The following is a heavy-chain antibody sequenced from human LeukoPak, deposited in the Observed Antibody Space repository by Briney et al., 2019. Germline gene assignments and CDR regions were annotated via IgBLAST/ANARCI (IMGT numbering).Heavy chain of an antibody. CDR3: ARQMGVGVWALDY. CDR2: IFHTGKT. J-gene: IGHJ4*02. CDR1: GGSISTEFYW. D-gene: IGHD3-16*01. Sequence: SETLSLTCDVSGGSISTEFYWWGWLRQPPGKGLGWIGIIFHTGKTHDNPSLKSRVSMSVDTSENQFSLRLSAVTAADTAVYYCARQMGVGVWALDYWGQGTPVTVSS. V-gene: IGHV4-39*01.